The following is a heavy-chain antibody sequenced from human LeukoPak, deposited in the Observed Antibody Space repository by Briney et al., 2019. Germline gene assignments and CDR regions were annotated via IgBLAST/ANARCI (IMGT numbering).Heavy chain of an antibody. V-gene: IGHV3-30*18. J-gene: IGHJ5*02. D-gene: IGHD3-10*01. CDR1: GFTFSSYS. CDR2: ISYDGGNK. CDR3: AKDFYGSGIHWFDP. Sequence: GGSLRLSCAASGFTFSSYSMNWVRQAPGKGLEWVAVISYDGGNKYYADSVKGRFTISRDNSKNTLYLQMNSLRAEDTAVYYCAKDFYGSGIHWFDPWGQGTLVTVSS.